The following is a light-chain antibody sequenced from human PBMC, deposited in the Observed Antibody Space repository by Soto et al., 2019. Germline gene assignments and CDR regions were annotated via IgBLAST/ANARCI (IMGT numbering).Light chain of an antibody. CDR3: QQYTNWPRT. V-gene: IGKV3-15*01. Sequence: EIVITQCPATLSVSPGERATLSSRVSQSVSSSLAWYQQKPGQAPRLLIYGSSTRATGIPARFSGSGSGTEFSLTINSLQSEDFAVYYCQQYTNWPRTFGQGTKVDIK. CDR1: QSVSSS. J-gene: IGKJ1*01. CDR2: GSS.